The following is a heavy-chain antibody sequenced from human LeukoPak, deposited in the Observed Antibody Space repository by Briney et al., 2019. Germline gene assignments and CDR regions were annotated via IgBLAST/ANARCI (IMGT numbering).Heavy chain of an antibody. V-gene: IGHV4-34*01. CDR1: GRSFRGYY. D-gene: IGHD6-19*01. CDR3: ARAQWLESYYYYGMDV. J-gene: IGHJ6*02. Sequence: SDTLSLTCAVYGRSFRGYYWSWIRQPPGKELEWIGEINHSGSTSYNPSLKSRVTLSVDPSENQFSLKLSSVTVADTAVYYCARAQWLESYYYYGMDVWGQGTTGTVSS. CDR2: INHSGST.